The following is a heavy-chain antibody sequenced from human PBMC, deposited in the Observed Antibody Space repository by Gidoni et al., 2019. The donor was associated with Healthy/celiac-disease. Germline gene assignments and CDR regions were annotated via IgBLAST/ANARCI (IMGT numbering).Heavy chain of an antibody. CDR2: IWYDGSNK. D-gene: IGHD3-10*01. CDR3: ARDGWFGELPIDY. V-gene: IGHV3-33*01. Sequence: QVQLVESGGGVVQPGRSLRLSCHASGFHVSSYGMHWVRQAPGKGLGWVAVIWYDGSNKYYAESVKGRFTISRDNSKNTLYLQMNSLRAEDTAVYYCARDGWFGELPIDYWGQGTLVTVSS. J-gene: IGHJ4*02. CDR1: GFHVSSYG.